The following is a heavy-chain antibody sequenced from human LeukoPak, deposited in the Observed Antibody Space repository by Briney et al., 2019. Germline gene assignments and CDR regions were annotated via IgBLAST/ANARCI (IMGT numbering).Heavy chain of an antibody. CDR2: ICIDGDSI. Sequence: GGSLRLSCAASGFTFSNHCMHWVRQPPGKGLVWVSQICIDGDSIKYADSVRGRFTISRDSAKNTLYLQMNSLRAEDTAVYYCARDYPQNCGSTTCSRGPDYWGQGTLVTVSS. CDR3: ARDYPQNCGSTTCSRGPDY. D-gene: IGHD2-2*01. V-gene: IGHV3-74*01. CDR1: GFTFSNHC. J-gene: IGHJ4*02.